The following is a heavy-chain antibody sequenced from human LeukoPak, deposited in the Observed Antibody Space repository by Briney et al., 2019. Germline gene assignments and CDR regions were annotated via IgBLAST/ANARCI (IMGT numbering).Heavy chain of an antibody. J-gene: IGHJ3*02. CDR3: ARDRSPNDILTLGVDAFDI. Sequence: PGGSLRLSCAASGFTFSSYSMNWVRQAPGKGLEWVSYISSSSSTIYYADSVKGRFTISRDNAKNSLYLQMNSLRAEDTAVYYCARDRSPNDILTLGVDAFDIWGQGTMVTVSS. CDR1: GFTFSSYS. V-gene: IGHV3-48*04. D-gene: IGHD3-9*01. CDR2: ISSSSSTI.